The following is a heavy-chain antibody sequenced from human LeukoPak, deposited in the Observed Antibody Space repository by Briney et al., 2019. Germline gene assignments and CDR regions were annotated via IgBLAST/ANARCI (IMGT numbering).Heavy chain of an antibody. CDR2: ISYDGSNK. V-gene: IGHV3-30*03. CDR3: ARDSLAYCGGDCHSERYFDL. Sequence: GGSLRLSCAASGFTFSSYGMHWVRQAPGKGLEWVAVISYDGSNKYYADSVKGRFTISRDNSKNTLYLQMNSLRAEDTAVYYWARDSLAYCGGDCHSERYFDLWGRGTLVTVSS. CDR1: GFTFSSYG. J-gene: IGHJ2*01. D-gene: IGHD2-21*02.